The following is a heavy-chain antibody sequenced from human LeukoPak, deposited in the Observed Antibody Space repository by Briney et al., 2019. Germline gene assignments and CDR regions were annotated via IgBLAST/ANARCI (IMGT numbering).Heavy chain of an antibody. Sequence: PSETLSLTCTVSGGSISSSSYYWGWIRQPPGKGLEWIGYIYYSGSTNYIPSLKSRVTISVDTSKNQFSLKLSSVTAADTAVYYCARGKVGTTLTDAFDIWGQGTMVTVSS. CDR2: IYYSGST. V-gene: IGHV4-61*05. D-gene: IGHD2-21*02. J-gene: IGHJ3*02. CDR1: GGSISSSSYY. CDR3: ARGKVGTTLTDAFDI.